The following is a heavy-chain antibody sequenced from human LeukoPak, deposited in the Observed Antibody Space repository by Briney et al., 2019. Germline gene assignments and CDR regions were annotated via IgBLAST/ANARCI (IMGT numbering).Heavy chain of an antibody. CDR1: GFTFSSYE. CDR3: AELGITMIGGV. J-gene: IGHJ6*04. CDR2: ISSSGSTI. V-gene: IGHV3-48*03. D-gene: IGHD3-10*02. Sequence: GGSLRLSCAASGFTFSSYEMNWVREAPGKGLEWVSYISSSGSTIYYADSVKGRYTISRDNAKNSLYLQMKSLRAEDTAVYYCAELGITMIGGVWGKGTTVTISS.